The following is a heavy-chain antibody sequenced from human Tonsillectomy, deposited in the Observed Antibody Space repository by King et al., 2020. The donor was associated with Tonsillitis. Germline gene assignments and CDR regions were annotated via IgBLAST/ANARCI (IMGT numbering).Heavy chain of an antibody. D-gene: IGHD6-13*01. J-gene: IGHJ4*02. CDR1: GFTFSSYG. Sequence: QVQLVESGGGVVQPGRSLRLSCAASGFTFSSYGMHWVRQAPGKGLEWVAVIWYDGSNKYYADSVKGRFTISRDNSKNTLSLQMNSLRAEDTAVYYCAREKELVIDYWGQGTLVTVSS. V-gene: IGHV3-33*01. CDR3: AREKELVIDY. CDR2: IWYDGSNK.